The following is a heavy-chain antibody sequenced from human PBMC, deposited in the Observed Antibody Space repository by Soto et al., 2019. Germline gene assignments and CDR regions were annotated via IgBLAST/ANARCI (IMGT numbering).Heavy chain of an antibody. D-gene: IGHD3-22*01. CDR2: IYDSGIT. Sequence: SETLSLTCNVSGRSINSYYWSRVRQPPGKGLEWIGYIYDSGITSYNPSLKSRVTMSADTSKNQFSLRLTSVTGADTAVYYCARTYDSNGYANEFDSWGQGILVTVSS. J-gene: IGHJ4*02. V-gene: IGHV4-59*01. CDR3: ARTYDSNGYANEFDS. CDR1: GRSINSYY.